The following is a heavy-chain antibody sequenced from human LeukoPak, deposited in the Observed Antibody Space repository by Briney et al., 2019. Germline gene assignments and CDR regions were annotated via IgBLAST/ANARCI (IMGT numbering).Heavy chain of an antibody. CDR1: GGSISSYY. CDR2: IYYSGST. J-gene: IGHJ6*02. CDR3: ASSSRPHDYYYYGMDV. V-gene: IGHV4-59*01. Sequence: PSETLSLTCTVSGGSISSYYWSWIRQPPGKGLEWIGYIYYSGSTNYNPSLKSRVTISVDTSKNQFSLKLSSVTAADTAVYYCASSSRPHDYYYYGMDVRGQGTTVTVSS. D-gene: IGHD6-13*01.